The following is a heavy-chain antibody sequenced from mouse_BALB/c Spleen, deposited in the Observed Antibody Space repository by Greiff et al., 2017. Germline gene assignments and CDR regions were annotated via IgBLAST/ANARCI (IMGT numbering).Heavy chain of an antibody. V-gene: IGHV3-8*02. D-gene: IGHD2-4*01. CDR2: ISYSGST. Sequence: VQLQQSGPSLVKPSQTLSLTCSVTGDSITSGYWNWIRKFPGNKLEYMGYISYSGSTYYNPSLKSRISITRDTSKNQYYLQLNSVTTEDTATYYCASPSLYYDYAYWYFDVWGAGTTVTVSS. J-gene: IGHJ1*01. CDR1: GDSITSGY. CDR3: ASPSLYYDYAYWYFDV.